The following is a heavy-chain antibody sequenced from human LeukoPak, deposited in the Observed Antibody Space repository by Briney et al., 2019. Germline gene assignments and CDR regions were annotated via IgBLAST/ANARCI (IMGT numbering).Heavy chain of an antibody. CDR3: AGGDNCAL. J-gene: IGHJ6*04. CDR2: IKQDGSDK. CDR1: GFTFRNYW. V-gene: IGHV3-7*01. D-gene: IGHD1-1*01. Sequence: GGSLRLSCAVSGFTFRNYWMSWVRQAPGKGLEWVANIKQDGSDKYYVDSVKGRFTISRDNAKNSLYLQMNSLRAEDTAVYYCAGGDNCALWGKGTTVTVSS.